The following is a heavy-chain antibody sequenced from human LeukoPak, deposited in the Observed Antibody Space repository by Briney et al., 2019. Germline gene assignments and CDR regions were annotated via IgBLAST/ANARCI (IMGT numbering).Heavy chain of an antibody. Sequence: ASVKVSCKVSGYILTELSMHWVRQAPGKGLEWMGGFDPEDGETIYAQKFQGRVTMTEDTSTDTAYMELSSLRSEDTAVYYCATGGSGTYFHYYYYYMAVWGKGTTVTVSS. CDR3: ATGGSGTYFHYYYYYMAV. D-gene: IGHD3-10*01. CDR1: GYILTELS. V-gene: IGHV1-24*01. CDR2: FDPEDGET. J-gene: IGHJ6*03.